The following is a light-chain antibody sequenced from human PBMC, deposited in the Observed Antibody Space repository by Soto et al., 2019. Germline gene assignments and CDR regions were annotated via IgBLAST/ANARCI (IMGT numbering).Light chain of an antibody. CDR3: QQGYSKIRST. Sequence: DIQLTQSPASLSPFLGDRVLITFRASQSISHFLNWYQQKPGKAPKLLIQTASTLQRGVPSRFVGSGSCSHGWRTIGTLQPEDSARSHCQQGYSKIRSTVGQGARLEIK. V-gene: IGKV1-39*01. CDR2: TAS. J-gene: IGKJ5*01. CDR1: QSISHF.